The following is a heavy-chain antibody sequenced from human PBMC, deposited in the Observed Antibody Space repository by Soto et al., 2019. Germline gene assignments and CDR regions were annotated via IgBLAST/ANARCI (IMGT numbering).Heavy chain of an antibody. CDR2: IKSDRSGK. V-gene: IGHV3-74*03. CDR3: GSNAIFVRGVPDEY. D-gene: IGHD3-10*02. CDR1: RFTLSGHR. Sequence: PGGTRRLPCAACRFTLSGHRMQWVFLAPGKGLEWVSRIKSDRSGKTYSDSVNSRFSISRDNAKNTVYLQMDRMRVEDTALYYCGSNAIFVRGVPDEYWAQAPPVTVSS. J-gene: IGHJ4*02.